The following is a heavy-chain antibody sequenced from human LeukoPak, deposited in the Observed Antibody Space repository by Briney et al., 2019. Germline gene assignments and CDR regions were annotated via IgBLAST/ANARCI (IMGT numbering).Heavy chain of an antibody. CDR2: ISGSGGST. J-gene: IGHJ6*03. Sequence: GGSLRLSCAASGFTFSSYAMSWVRQAPGKGLEWVSAISGSGGSTYYPDSVKGRFTISRDNAKNSLYLQMNSLRAEDTAVYYCARDRGYSYGDYYYYYMDVWGKGTTVTISS. D-gene: IGHD5-18*01. CDR1: GFTFSSYA. CDR3: ARDRGYSYGDYYYYYMDV. V-gene: IGHV3-23*01.